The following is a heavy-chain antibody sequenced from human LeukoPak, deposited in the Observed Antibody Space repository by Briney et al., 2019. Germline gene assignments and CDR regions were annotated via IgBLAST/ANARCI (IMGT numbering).Heavy chain of an antibody. J-gene: IGHJ4*02. CDR2: MNPNSGNT. V-gene: IGHV1-8*02. CDR3: ARIARGAGDGYNFFY. CDR1: GGTFSSYA. Sequence: ASVKVSCKASGGTFSSYAINWVRQATGQGLEWMGWMNPNSGNTGYAQKFQGRVTMTRNTSISTAYMELSSLRSEDTAVYYCARIARGAGDGYNFFYWGQGTLVTVSS. D-gene: IGHD5-24*01.